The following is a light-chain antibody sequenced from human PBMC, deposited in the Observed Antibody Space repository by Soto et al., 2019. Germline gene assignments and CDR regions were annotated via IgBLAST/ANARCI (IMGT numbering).Light chain of an antibody. CDR3: QQRSNWPPIT. CDR1: QSVSSN. J-gene: IGKJ5*01. V-gene: IGKV3-11*01. Sequence: EVVMTQSPATLSVSPGERATLYCRASQSVSSNLAWYQQKPGQSPRLLIYDASNRASGVPPRFSGSGSGTDFTLSISSIEPEDFAVYYCQQRSNWPPITFGQGTRLDIK. CDR2: DAS.